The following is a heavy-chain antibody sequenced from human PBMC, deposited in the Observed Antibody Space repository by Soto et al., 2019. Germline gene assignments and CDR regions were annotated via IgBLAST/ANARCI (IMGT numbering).Heavy chain of an antibody. J-gene: IGHJ4*02. Sequence: QVQLVQSGAEVKKPGASVKISCRASGNTFTSYYMHGVRQAPGKGLEWMGIINPSGGSTNYAQKLQGRXXXTXXXXXXXXXXXLXSLRSEDTAVYYCARPPYPGCINAVCYPLDYWGQGTLVTVSS. CDR2: INPSGGST. CDR3: ARPPYPGCINAVCYPLDY. CDR1: GNTFTSYY. D-gene: IGHD2-8*01. V-gene: IGHV1-46*01.